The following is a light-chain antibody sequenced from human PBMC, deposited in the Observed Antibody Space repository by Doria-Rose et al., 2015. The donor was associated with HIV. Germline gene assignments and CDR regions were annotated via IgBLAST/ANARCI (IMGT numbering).Light chain of an antibody. V-gene: IGKV3-20*01. CDR1: QSFSSTY. CDR3: HQYGTSWT. CDR2: DGS. Sequence: TQSPGTLSLSPGERATLSCRASQSFSSTYLARYQQKPGQAPSLLIYDGSTRATGIPDRFSASGSGTDFTLNINRLEPEDFALYYCHQYGTSWTFGQGTKVEI. J-gene: IGKJ1*01.